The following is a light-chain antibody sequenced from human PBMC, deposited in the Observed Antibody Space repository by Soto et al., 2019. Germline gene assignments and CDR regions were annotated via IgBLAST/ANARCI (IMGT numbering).Light chain of an antibody. V-gene: IGKV3-20*01. CDR1: QSVSSSY. CDR2: GAS. Sequence: EIVLTQSPGTLSLSPGERATLSCRASQSVSSSYLAWYQPKPGQAPRLLIYGASSRATGIPDRFSGSGSGTDFTLTISRLETEDFALYYCQQYGSLWTFGQGTKVEIK. J-gene: IGKJ1*01. CDR3: QQYGSLWT.